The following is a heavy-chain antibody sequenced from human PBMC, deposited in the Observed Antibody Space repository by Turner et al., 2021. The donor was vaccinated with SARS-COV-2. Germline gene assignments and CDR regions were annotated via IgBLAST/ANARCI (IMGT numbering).Heavy chain of an antibody. Sequence: QVQLVESGGGVVQPGRSLRLSCAASGFTFSSYGMHWVRQTPGKGLEWVAVIWYDGSNKYYADSGKGRFTISRDNSKNTLYLQMNGLRAEDTALYYCATHIGNFPRGYFDSWGQGTLVTVSS. CDR2: IWYDGSNK. J-gene: IGHJ4*02. V-gene: IGHV3-33*01. CDR1: GFTFSSYG. D-gene: IGHD2-21*01. CDR3: ATHIGNFPRGYFDS.